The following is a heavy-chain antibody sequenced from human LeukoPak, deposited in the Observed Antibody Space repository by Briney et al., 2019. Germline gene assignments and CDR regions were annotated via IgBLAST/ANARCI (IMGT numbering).Heavy chain of an antibody. CDR2: ISDSGGKT. D-gene: IGHD6-13*01. J-gene: IGHJ4*02. CDR1: GFTFGSYA. CDR3: AESIAANDTVY. V-gene: IGHV3-23*01. Sequence: GGSLRLSCAASGFTFGSYAMNWVRQAPGKGLGWVSFISDSGGKTYYADSVKGRFTISRDNSKNTLFLQMSRLGAEDTGVYYCAESIAANDTVYWGQGTQVTVSS.